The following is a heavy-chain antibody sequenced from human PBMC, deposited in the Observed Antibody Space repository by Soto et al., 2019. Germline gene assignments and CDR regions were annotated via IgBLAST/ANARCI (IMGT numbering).Heavy chain of an antibody. CDR1: GSTFTTYD. CDR3: ARVIRYYYHMDV. Sequence: ASVKVSCKASGSTFTTYDLSWVRQAPGQGLEWMGWISAYNGNTNYAQNLQGRVTMTTDTSTSTAYMELRSLRSDDTAVYYCARVIRYYYHMDVWGQGTTVTVSS. J-gene: IGHJ6*02. V-gene: IGHV1-18*01. CDR2: ISAYNGNT. D-gene: IGHD3-22*01.